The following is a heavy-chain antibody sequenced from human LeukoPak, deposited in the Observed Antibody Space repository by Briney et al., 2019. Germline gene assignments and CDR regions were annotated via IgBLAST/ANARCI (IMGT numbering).Heavy chain of an antibody. CDR1: GYSIRSGYY. V-gene: IGHV4-38-2*02. CDR2: IYHSGST. D-gene: IGHD6-19*01. CDR3: ARGAVAVPFDY. Sequence: KPSETLSLTCTVSGYSIRSGYYWGWIRQPPGKGLEGIGSIYHSGSTYYNPSLKSRVIISIDTSKNRFSLKLSSVTAADTAVYYCARGAVAVPFDYWGQGTLVRVSS. J-gene: IGHJ4*02.